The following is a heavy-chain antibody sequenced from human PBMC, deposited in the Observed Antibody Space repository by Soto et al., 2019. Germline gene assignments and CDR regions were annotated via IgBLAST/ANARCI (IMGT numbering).Heavy chain of an antibody. V-gene: IGHV3-33*01. J-gene: IGHJ4*02. CDR2: IWYDGSNK. CDR1: RFTFSSYG. CDR3: ARDHSSSFYYFDY. D-gene: IGHD6-6*01. Sequence: QVQLVESGGGVVQPGRSLRLSCAASRFTFSSYGMHWVRQAPGKGLEWVAVIWYDGSNKYYADSVKGRFTISRDNSKNTLYLQMNSLRAEDTAVYYCARDHSSSFYYFDYWGQGTLVTVSS.